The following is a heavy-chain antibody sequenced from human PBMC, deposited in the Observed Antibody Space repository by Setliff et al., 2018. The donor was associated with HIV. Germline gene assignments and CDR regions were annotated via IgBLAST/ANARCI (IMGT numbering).Heavy chain of an antibody. D-gene: IGHD3-22*01. CDR2: ISDDGGQT. CDR3: NSLNYDTNDSREY. CDR1: GFTFNTYS. V-gene: IGHV3-30*04. J-gene: IGHJ4*02. Sequence: PGGSLRLSCAASGFTFNTYSIHWVRQAPGKGLEWVAVISDDGGQTYYAGSVKGRFTISRDNSKNTMYLQMSSLRGDDTAVYYCNSLNYDTNDSREYWGQGTLVTVSS.